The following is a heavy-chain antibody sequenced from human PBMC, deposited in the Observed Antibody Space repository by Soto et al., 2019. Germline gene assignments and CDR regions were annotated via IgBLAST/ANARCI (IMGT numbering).Heavy chain of an antibody. J-gene: IGHJ4*02. V-gene: IGHV3-30*18. CDR1: GFTFSSYG. CDR3: AKTGACKGLLDY. Sequence: QVQLVESGGGVVQPGRSLRLSCAASGFTFSSYGMHWVRQAPGKGLEWVAVISYDGSNKYYADSVKRRFTISRDNSKNALYLQMNSLRAEDTAVYYCAKTGACKGLLDYWGQGTLVTVSS. CDR2: ISYDGSNK. D-gene: IGHD7-27*01.